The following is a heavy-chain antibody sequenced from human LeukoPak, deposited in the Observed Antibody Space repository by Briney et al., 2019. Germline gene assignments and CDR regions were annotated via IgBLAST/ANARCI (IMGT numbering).Heavy chain of an antibody. CDR3: AKDRSSSWYEDWFDP. Sequence: PGGSLRLSCAASGFTFSSYGMSWVRQAPGKGLEWVSAISGSGGSTYYADSVKGRFTISRDNSKNTLYLQMNSLRAEDTAVYYCAKDRSSSWYEDWFDPWGQGTLVTVSS. J-gene: IGHJ5*02. D-gene: IGHD6-13*01. V-gene: IGHV3-23*01. CDR2: ISGSGGST. CDR1: GFTFSSYG.